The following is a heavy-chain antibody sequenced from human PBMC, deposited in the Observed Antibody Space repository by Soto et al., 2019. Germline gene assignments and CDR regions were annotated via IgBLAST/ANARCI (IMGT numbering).Heavy chain of an antibody. D-gene: IGHD6-6*01. CDR1: GYSFPSYW. V-gene: IGHV5-10-1*01. CDR3: ARRKVYSSDPFNYGLDV. J-gene: IGHJ6*01. CDR2: IDPSDSQT. Sequence: GESLKISCKGSGYSFPSYWVNWVRQMPGKGLEWMGRIDPSDSQTNYSPSFQGHITISADKSSTTAYVHWNSLKATDTAIYYCARRKVYSSDPFNYGLDVWGQVTKVTVSS.